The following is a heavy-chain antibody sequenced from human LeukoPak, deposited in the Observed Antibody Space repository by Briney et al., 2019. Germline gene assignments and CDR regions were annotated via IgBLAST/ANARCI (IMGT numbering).Heavy chain of an antibody. CDR3: AKIVSAWDGFDY. J-gene: IGHJ4*02. CDR2: ISSSTTVM. D-gene: IGHD3-16*02. Sequence: GGSLRLSCAASGFTFSSYAMSWVRQAPGKGLEWVSYISSSTTVMYYADSVKGRFTIFRDNAKNSLFLQMNSLRAEDTAVYYCAKIVSAWDGFDYWGQGALVTVSS. V-gene: IGHV3-48*04. CDR1: GFTFSSYA.